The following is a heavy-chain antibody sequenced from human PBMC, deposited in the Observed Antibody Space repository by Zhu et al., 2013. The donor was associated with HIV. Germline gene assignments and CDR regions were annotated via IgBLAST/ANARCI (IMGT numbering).Heavy chain of an antibody. V-gene: IGHV1-69*01. D-gene: IGHD2-21*02. CDR2: IIPIFGTA. CDR1: GGTFSSYA. Sequence: QVQLVQSGAEVKKPGSSVKVSCKASGGTFSSYAISWVRQAPGQGLEWMGGIIPIFGTANYAQKFQGRVTITADESTSTAYMELSSLRSEDTAVYYCARTRRTGGWVVVTAGGAFDIWGQGTMVTVSS. CDR3: ARTRRTGGWVVVTAGGAFDI. J-gene: IGHJ3*02.